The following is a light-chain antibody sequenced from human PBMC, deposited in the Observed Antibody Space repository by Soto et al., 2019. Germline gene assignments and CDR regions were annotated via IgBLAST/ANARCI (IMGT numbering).Light chain of an antibody. CDR2: DVS. CDR1: QGITTN. J-gene: IGKJ5*01. CDR3: QQYNNWPFS. V-gene: IGKV3-15*01. Sequence: EIAVTQPPTSLSVSPGSIFTLSCRAGQGITTNFAWYQQKSGQAPRLLIYDVSAMATGVPSRFSGTGSETDFTLTISGLQSGDSAVYFCQQYNNWPFSFGQGTRLEI.